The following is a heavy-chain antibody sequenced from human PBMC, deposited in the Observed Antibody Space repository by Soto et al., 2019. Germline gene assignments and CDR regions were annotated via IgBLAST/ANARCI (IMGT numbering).Heavy chain of an antibody. J-gene: IGHJ4*02. CDR1: GGSVNSGSYY. V-gene: IGHV4-61*01. Sequence: SETLSLTCTVSGGSVNSGSYYWSWIRQPPGKGLEWIGNIYYSIYYSGSTNYNPSLKSRVTISVDTSKNQFSLRLTSVTAADTAVYYCARGLPGTTRPVFDSWGQGTLVTVSS. CDR2: IYYSIYYSGST. CDR3: ARGLPGTTRPVFDS. D-gene: IGHD1-1*01.